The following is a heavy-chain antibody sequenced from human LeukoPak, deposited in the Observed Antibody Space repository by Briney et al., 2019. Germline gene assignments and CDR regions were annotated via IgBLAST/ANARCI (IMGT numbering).Heavy chain of an antibody. D-gene: IGHD4-17*01. V-gene: IGHV1-2*02. Sequence: GSVKVSCKASGYTFTGYYMHWVRQAPGQGLEWMGWINPNSGGTNYAQKFQGRVTMTRDTSISTAYMELSRLRSDDTAVYYCASMDYGDYGRRYFDYWGQGTLVTVSS. CDR1: GYTFTGYY. CDR3: ASMDYGDYGRRYFDY. J-gene: IGHJ4*02. CDR2: INPNSGGT.